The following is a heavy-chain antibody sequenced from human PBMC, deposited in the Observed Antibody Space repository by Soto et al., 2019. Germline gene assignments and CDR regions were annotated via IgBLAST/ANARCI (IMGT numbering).Heavy chain of an antibody. Sequence: ASVKVSCKASGYTFTNYYMHWVRQAPGQGLEWMGWINPTSGGTNYAQKFQGWVAMTRDTSITTAYMELTRLRSDDTAVYYCARSFLYGSGTYSYGMDGWGQGTTVTVSS. CDR3: ARSFLYGSGTYSYGMDG. D-gene: IGHD3-10*01. V-gene: IGHV1-2*04. CDR1: GYTFTNYY. J-gene: IGHJ6*02. CDR2: INPTSGGT.